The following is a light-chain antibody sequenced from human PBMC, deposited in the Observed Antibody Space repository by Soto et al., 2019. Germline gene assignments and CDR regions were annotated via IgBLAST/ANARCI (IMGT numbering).Light chain of an antibody. V-gene: IGKV3-11*01. CDR1: QSVSSY. Sequence: IVLTQSPATLSLSXGERATLSCRASQSVSSYLAWYQQKPGQAPRLLIYDASNRATGIPARFSGSGSGTDFTLTISSLEPEDFAVYYCQQRSNWPWTFGQGTKVDIK. CDR2: DAS. J-gene: IGKJ1*01. CDR3: QQRSNWPWT.